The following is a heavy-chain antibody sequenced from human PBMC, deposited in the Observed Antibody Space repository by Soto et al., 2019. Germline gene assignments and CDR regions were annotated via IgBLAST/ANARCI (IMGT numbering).Heavy chain of an antibody. CDR1: GDSVSSGGNY. V-gene: IGHV4-61*08. Sequence: SETLSLTCTVSGDSVSSGGNYWSWIRQPPGEGLEWIAYIHYSGSVNYNPSLKSRVTISVDTSKNQVSLRLSSVTAADTAVYYCARGHTYMWQYWGQGILVTVS. CDR3: ARGHTYMWQY. CDR2: IHYSGSV. J-gene: IGHJ4*02. D-gene: IGHD1-20*01.